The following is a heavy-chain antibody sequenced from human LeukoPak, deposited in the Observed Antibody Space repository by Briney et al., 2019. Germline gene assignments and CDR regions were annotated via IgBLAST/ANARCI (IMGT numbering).Heavy chain of an antibody. CDR2: INPNSGGT. Sequence: GASVKVSCKASGYTFTCYYMHWVRQAPGQGLEGMGWINPNSGGTNYAQKFQGWVTMTRDTSISTAYMELSRLRSDDTAVYYCARGGYYDSSGHDAFDIWGQGTMVTVSS. J-gene: IGHJ3*02. D-gene: IGHD3-22*01. CDR1: GYTFTCYY. V-gene: IGHV1-2*04. CDR3: ARGGYYDSSGHDAFDI.